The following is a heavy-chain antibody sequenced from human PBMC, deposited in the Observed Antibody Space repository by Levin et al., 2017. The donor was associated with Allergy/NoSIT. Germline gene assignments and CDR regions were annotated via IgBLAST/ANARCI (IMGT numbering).Heavy chain of an antibody. V-gene: IGHV3-48*01. CDR2: ITSSSSTI. J-gene: IGHJ4*02. CDR1: GFTFSDYS. Sequence: LSLTCAASGFTFSDYSMNWVRQAPGKGLEWVSYITSSSSTISYADSVKGRFTISRDNAKNSLYLQMDSLRAEDTAVYYCATTRKGYWGQGTLVTVSS. CDR3: ATTRKGY.